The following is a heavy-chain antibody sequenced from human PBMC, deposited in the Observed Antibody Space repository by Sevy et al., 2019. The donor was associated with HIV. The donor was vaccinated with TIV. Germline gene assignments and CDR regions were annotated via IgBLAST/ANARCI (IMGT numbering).Heavy chain of an antibody. J-gene: IGHJ4*02. V-gene: IGHV1-24*01. CDR1: GYIFTELS. Sequence: ASVKVSCKVSGYIFTELSMHWVRQAPGKGLEWMGGFDPEDGETIYAQKFQGRVTRTEDTSTDTAYMDLSSLRSEDTAVYYCATDSVLLKGRYYDSSGYYLHYWGQGTLVTVSS. D-gene: IGHD3-22*01. CDR3: ATDSVLLKGRYYDSSGYYLHY. CDR2: FDPEDGET.